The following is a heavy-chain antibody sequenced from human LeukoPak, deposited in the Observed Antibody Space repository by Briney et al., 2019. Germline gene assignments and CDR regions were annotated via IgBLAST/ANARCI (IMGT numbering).Heavy chain of an antibody. CDR1: GYTFTSYY. CDR2: INPNSGGT. Sequence: GASVKVSCKASGYTFTSYYMHWVRQAPGQGLEWMGWINPNSGGTNYAQKLQGRVTMTTDTSTSTAYMELRSLRSDDTAVYYCARDGRYYYYMDVWGKGTTVTISS. V-gene: IGHV1-2*02. J-gene: IGHJ6*03. CDR3: ARDGRYYYYMDV. D-gene: IGHD3/OR15-3a*01.